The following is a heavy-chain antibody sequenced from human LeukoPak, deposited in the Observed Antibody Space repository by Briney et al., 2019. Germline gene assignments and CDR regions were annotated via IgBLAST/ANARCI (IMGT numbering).Heavy chain of an antibody. D-gene: IGHD5-24*01. CDR1: GGSISSGGYS. J-gene: IGHJ4*02. CDR3: ARGRRDGYNR. V-gene: IGHV4-30-2*01. CDR2: IYHSGST. Sequence: SETLSLTCAVSGGSISSGGYSWSWIRQPPGKGLEWIGYIYHSGSTYYNPSLKSRVTISVDRSKNQFSLKLSSVTAADTAVYYCARGRRDGYNRWGQGTLVTVSS.